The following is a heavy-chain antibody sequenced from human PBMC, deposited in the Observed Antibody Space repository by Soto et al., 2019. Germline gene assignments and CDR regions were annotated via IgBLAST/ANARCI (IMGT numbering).Heavy chain of an antibody. D-gene: IGHD1-1*01. J-gene: IGHJ4*02. V-gene: IGHV1-8*01. CDR1: GYTFTSYD. CDR3: ARDKVVGATGN. CDR2: MNPNSGNT. Sequence: QVQLVQSGAEVKKPGASVKVSCKASGYTFTSYDISWVRQATGQGLEWMGWMNPNSGNTVYAQKFQGRVTMTRNTSISTAYMELSSLRSEETAVYYCARDKVVGATGNWGQGTLVTVPS.